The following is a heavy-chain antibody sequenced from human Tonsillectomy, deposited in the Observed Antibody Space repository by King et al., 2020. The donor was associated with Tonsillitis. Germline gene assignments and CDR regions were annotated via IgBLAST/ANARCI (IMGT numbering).Heavy chain of an antibody. Sequence: VQLVESGGGVVRPGGSLRLSCAASGFTFDDYGMSWVRQAPGKGLEWVSGINWNGGSTGYADSVKGRFTISRDNARNSLYLQMTSLRAEDTALYYCARDRRRYYDSSGYAVLDYFDYWAQGTLVTVSS. CDR2: INWNGGST. D-gene: IGHD3-22*01. V-gene: IGHV3-20*04. J-gene: IGHJ4*02. CDR1: GFTFDDYG. CDR3: ARDRRRYYDSSGYAVLDYFDY.